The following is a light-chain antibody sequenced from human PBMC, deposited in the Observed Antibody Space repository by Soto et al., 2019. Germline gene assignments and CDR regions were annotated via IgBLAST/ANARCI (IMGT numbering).Light chain of an antibody. Sequence: DIVMTQSPLSLPVTPGEPASISCGSRQSLLHLNGNNYLDWYLQKPGQSPQLLIYLGSNRASGVPDRFSGSGSGTDFTLKISRVEAEDVGIYYCMQALQNPVTFGQGTRLEIK. CDR3: MQALQNPVT. J-gene: IGKJ5*01. CDR1: QSLLHLNGNNY. V-gene: IGKV2-28*01. CDR2: LGS.